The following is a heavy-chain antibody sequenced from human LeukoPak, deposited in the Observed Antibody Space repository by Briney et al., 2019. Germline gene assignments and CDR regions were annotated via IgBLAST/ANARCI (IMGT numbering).Heavy chain of an antibody. Sequence: GGSLRLSCAASGFTVSSNYMSWVRQAPGKGLAWVSVIYSGGSTYYADSVKGRFTISRDNSKNALYLQMNSLRAEDTALYYCAKGGYGAGTYFKLEALDFWGQGTMVTVSS. CDR1: GFTVSSNY. J-gene: IGHJ3*01. D-gene: IGHD3-10*01. CDR2: IYSGGST. V-gene: IGHV3-53*05. CDR3: AKGGYGAGTYFKLEALDF.